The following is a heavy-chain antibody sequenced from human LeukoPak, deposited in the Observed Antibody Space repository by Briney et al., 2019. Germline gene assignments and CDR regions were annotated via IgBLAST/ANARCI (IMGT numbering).Heavy chain of an antibody. D-gene: IGHD3-22*01. CDR2: INHSGST. V-gene: IGHV4-34*01. J-gene: IGHJ4*02. Sequence: SETLSLTCAVYGGSFSGYYWSWIRQPPGKGLEWIGEINHSGSTNYNPSLKSRVTISVDTSKNQFSLKLSSVTAADTAVYYCAAGSYYYDSSGNFDCWGQGTLVTVSS. CDR1: GGSFSGYY. CDR3: AAGSYYYDSSGNFDC.